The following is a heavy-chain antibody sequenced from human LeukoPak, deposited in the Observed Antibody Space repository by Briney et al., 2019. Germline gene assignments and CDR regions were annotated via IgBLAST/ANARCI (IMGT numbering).Heavy chain of an antibody. CDR3: ARAAAAAPYYYGMDV. CDR1: GGSISSYY. J-gene: IGHJ6*02. D-gene: IGHD6-13*01. CDR2: IYYSGST. Sequence: PSETLSLTCTVSGGSISSYYWSWIRQPPGKGLEWIGYIYYSGSTNYNPSLKSRVTISVDTSKNQFSLKLSSVTAADTAVYYCARAAAAAPYYYGMDVWGQGTTVTVSS. V-gene: IGHV4-59*01.